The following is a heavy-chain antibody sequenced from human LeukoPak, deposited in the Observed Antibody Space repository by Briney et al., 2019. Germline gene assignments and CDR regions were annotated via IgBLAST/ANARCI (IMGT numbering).Heavy chain of an antibody. J-gene: IGHJ3*02. CDR3: ARGFTMVRGVKVLGPLPDAFDI. V-gene: IGHV1-18*01. CDR2: ISAYNGNT. D-gene: IGHD3-10*01. CDR1: GYTFTSYG. Sequence: ASVKVSCKASGYTFTSYGISWVRQAPGQGLEWMGWISAYNGNTNYAQKLQGRVTMTTDTSTSTAYMELRSLRSEDTAVYYCARGFTMVRGVKVLGPLPDAFDIWGQGTMVTVSS.